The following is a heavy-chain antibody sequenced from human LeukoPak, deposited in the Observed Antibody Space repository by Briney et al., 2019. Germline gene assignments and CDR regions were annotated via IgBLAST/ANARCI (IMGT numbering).Heavy chain of an antibody. V-gene: IGHV4-39*02. CDR2: IYYSGST. J-gene: IGHJ4*02. Sequence: SDTLSLTCTVSGVSIRSGSHYWAWLRHPPGKGLEWIGSIYYSGSTYYNPSLENRVTISIYTSKNHFSLKLSSLSAADTSVYYCAKRDDSGGNLVDLWGQGTLVTVS. CDR3: AKRDDSGGNLVDL. CDR1: GVSIRSGSHY. D-gene: IGHD3-22*01.